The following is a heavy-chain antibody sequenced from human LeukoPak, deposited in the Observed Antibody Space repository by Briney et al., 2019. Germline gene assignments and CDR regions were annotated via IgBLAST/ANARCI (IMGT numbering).Heavy chain of an antibody. CDR1: GFTFSSYS. J-gene: IGHJ3*02. CDR3: ARGGAARPDI. Sequence: RPGGSLRLSCAASGFTFSSYSVNWVRQAPGKGLEWVSYVSSGGNTVDYADSVRGRFTISRDNARNSLYLQLNSLRAEDTALYYCARGGAARPDIWGQGTMVVVSS. V-gene: IGHV3-48*01. CDR2: VSSGGNTV. D-gene: IGHD6-6*01.